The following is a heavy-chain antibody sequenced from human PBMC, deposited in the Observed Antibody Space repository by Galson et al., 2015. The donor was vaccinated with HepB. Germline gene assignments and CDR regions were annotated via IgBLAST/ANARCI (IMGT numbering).Heavy chain of an antibody. D-gene: IGHD3-3*01. CDR2: ISSSSVTI. Sequence: SLRLSCAASGFTFSSYSMNWVRQAPGKGLEWISYISSSSVTIYYADSVKGRFTISRDNAKNSLYLQMNSLRDEDTAVYYCARDAGGYDFWSGYSIPYYFDYWGQGSLVTVSS. V-gene: IGHV3-48*02. CDR1: GFTFSSYS. CDR3: ARDAGGYDFWSGYSIPYYFDY. J-gene: IGHJ4*02.